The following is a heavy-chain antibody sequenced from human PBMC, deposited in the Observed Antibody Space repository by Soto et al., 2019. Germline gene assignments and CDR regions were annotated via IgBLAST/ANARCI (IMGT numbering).Heavy chain of an antibody. Sequence: PGGSLRLSCAASGFTFSSYWMSWVRQAPGKGLEWVANIKQDGSEKYYVDSVKGRFTISRDNAKNSLYPQMNSLRAEDTAVYYCARHVWGWSATYMDVWGKGTTVTVSS. D-gene: IGHD3-16*01. CDR3: ARHVWGWSATYMDV. CDR1: GFTFSSYW. V-gene: IGHV3-7*01. CDR2: IKQDGSEK. J-gene: IGHJ6*03.